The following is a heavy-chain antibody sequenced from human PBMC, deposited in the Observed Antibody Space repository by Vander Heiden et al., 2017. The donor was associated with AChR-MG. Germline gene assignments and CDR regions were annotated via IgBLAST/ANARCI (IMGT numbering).Heavy chain of an antibody. CDR2: IIPILGIA. CDR3: ARADVEMATPFDY. CDR1: GGTFSSYT. J-gene: IGHJ4*02. D-gene: IGHD5-12*01. V-gene: IGHV1-69*02. Sequence: VQLVQSGAEVKKPGSSVKVSCKASGGTFSSYTSSWVRQAPGQGLEWMGRIIPILGIANYAQKFQGRVTITADKSTSTAYMELSSLRSEDTAVYYCARADVEMATPFDYWGQGTLVTVSS.